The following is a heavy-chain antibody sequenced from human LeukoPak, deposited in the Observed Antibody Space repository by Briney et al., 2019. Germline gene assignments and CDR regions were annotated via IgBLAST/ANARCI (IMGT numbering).Heavy chain of an antibody. CDR2: IWYDGSNK. Sequence: GGSLRLSCAASGFTFSSYGMHWVRQAPGKGLERGAVIWYDGSNKYYADSVKGRFTISRDNSKNTLYLQMNSLRAEDTAVYYCARDQVDGGNSLYYYYYGMGVWGQGTTVTVSS. J-gene: IGHJ6*02. CDR1: GFTFSSYG. D-gene: IGHD4-23*01. V-gene: IGHV3-33*01. CDR3: ARDQVDGGNSLYYYYYGMGV.